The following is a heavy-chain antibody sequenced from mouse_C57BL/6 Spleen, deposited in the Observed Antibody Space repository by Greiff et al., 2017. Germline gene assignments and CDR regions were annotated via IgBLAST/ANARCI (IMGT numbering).Heavy chain of an antibody. CDR2: ISSGSSTI. CDR3: ARGGFYFDY. CDR1: GFTFSDYG. J-gene: IGHJ2*01. V-gene: IGHV5-17*01. Sequence: EVKLQESGGGLVKPGGSLKLSCAASGFTFSDYGMHWVRQAPEKGLEWVAYISSGSSTIYYADTVKGRFTISRDNAKNTLFLQVTSLRSEDTAMYYCARGGFYFDYWSQGTTLTVSS.